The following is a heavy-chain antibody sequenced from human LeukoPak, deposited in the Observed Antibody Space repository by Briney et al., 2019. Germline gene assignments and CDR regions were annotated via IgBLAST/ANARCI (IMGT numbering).Heavy chain of an antibody. D-gene: IGHD3-9*01. CDR2: IYHSGST. CDR1: GYSISSGYY. J-gene: IGHJ4*02. V-gene: IGHV4-38-2*02. Sequence: SETLSLTCTVSGYSISSGYYWGWIRQPPGKGLEWIGSIYHSGSTYYNPSLKSRVTISVDKSKNQFSLKLSSVTAADTAVYYCAKRLTGHYDILTGYWTPFDYWGQGTLVTVSS. CDR3: AKRLTGHYDILTGYWTPFDY.